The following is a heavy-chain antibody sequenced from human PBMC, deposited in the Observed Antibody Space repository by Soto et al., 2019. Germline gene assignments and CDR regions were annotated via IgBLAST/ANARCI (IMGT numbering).Heavy chain of an antibody. CDR3: TRLVLGSVVY. D-gene: IGHD2-15*01. CDR1: GFTFSGST. Sequence: EVQLVESGGGLVQPGGSLKLSYAASGFTFSGSTMHWVRQASGKGLEWVGRIRSKANSYATAYAASVKGRFTISRDDSKNTAYLQMNSLKTEDTAVYYCTRLVLGSVVYWGQGTLVTVSS. V-gene: IGHV3-73*02. J-gene: IGHJ4*02. CDR2: IRSKANSYAT.